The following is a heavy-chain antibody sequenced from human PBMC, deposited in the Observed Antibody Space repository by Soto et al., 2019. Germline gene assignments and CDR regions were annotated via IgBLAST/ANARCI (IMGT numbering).Heavy chain of an antibody. CDR2: ISSSGSTI. CDR3: ARDPSIAVAGIDAFDI. V-gene: IGHV3-11*01. D-gene: IGHD6-19*01. CDR1: GFTFSDYY. J-gene: IGHJ3*02. Sequence: LRLSCAASGFTFSDYYMSWIRQAPGKGLEWVSYISSSGSTIYYADSVKGRFTISRDNAKNSLYLQMNSLRAEDTAVYYCARDPSIAVAGIDAFDIWGQGTMVTVSS.